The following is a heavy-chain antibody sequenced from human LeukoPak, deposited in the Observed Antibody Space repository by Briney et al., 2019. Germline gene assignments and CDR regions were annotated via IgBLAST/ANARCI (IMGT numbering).Heavy chain of an antibody. CDR1: GYSISSGYY. CDR3: AHVGGFCSGGSCYSYYFDY. J-gene: IGHJ4*02. D-gene: IGHD2-15*01. V-gene: IGHV4-38-2*02. CDR2: IYHSGST. Sequence: SETLSLTCTVSGYSISSGYYWGWIRQPPGKGLEWIGSIYHSGSTYYNPSLKSRVTISVDTSKNQFSLKLSSVTAADTAVYYCAHVGGFCSGGSCYSYYFDYWSQGTLVTVSS.